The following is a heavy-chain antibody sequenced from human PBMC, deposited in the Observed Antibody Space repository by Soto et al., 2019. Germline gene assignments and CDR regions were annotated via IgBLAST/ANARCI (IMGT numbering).Heavy chain of an antibody. D-gene: IGHD5-12*01. CDR3: AREGNLGRWLQPLDF. CDR2: IHYNGNT. CDR1: GGTISAYS. J-gene: IGHJ4*02. Sequence: XXTLSLACTVAGGTISAYSGRCVLKTTGKGLEWIGNIHYNGNTKYNPSLKSRVSMSVDTSKNQFSLRLISVTAADTAKYFCAREGNLGRWLQPLDFWGQGTLVTVSS. V-gene: IGHV4-59*01.